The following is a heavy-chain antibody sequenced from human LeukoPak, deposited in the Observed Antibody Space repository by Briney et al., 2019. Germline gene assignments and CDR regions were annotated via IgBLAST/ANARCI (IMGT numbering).Heavy chain of an antibody. Sequence: GGSLRLSCAASGFTFSSYSMNWVRQAPGKGLEWVSSISSSSTYIYYADSVKGRFTISRDNSKNTLYMQMNSLRAEDTAVYYCAKAVVIVPTATPFDYWGQGTLVTVSS. CDR3: AKAVVIVPTATPFDY. V-gene: IGHV3-21*04. J-gene: IGHJ4*02. D-gene: IGHD2-2*01. CDR1: GFTFSSYS. CDR2: ISSSSTYI.